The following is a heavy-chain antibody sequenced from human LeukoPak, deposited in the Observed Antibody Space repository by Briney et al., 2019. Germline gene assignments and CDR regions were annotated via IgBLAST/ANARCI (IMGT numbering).Heavy chain of an antibody. CDR2: ISGSGGTT. CDR1: GFTFSRYA. CDR3: AKDFDNDNYYYHYGMDV. V-gene: IGHV3-23*01. J-gene: IGHJ6*02. Sequence: GGSLRLSCAVSGFTFSRYAMSWVRQAPGKGLEWVSVISGSGGTTDYADSVKGRFTISRDNSKNTLYLQINSLRAEDTAVYYCAKDFDNDNYYYHYGMDVWGQGTTVTVSS. D-gene: IGHD3-9*01.